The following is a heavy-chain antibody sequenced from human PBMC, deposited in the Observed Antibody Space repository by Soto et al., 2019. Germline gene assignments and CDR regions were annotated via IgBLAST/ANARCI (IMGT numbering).Heavy chain of an antibody. J-gene: IGHJ4*02. V-gene: IGHV3-23*01. CDR3: AKLGAYRHSPIDS. CDR1: GFTFSSYA. CDR2: ISASAAST. D-gene: IGHD2-21*01. Sequence: EVHLLESGGGLVQPGGSLRLSCTPSGFTFSSYAMSWVRQAPGKGLEWVSAISASAASTYYADSVKGRFTISRDNSKNTLYVQMNSLRVEDTAIYYCAKLGAYRHSPIDSWGQGALVTVSS.